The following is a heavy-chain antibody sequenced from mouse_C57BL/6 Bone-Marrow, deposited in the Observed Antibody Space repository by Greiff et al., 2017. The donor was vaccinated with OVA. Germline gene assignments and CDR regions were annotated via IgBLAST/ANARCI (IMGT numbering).Heavy chain of an antibody. J-gene: IGHJ1*03. D-gene: IGHD1-1*01. CDR2: IRSKSSNYAT. CDR1: GFTFNTYA. Sequence: EAGGGLVQPKGSLKLSCAASGFTFNTYAMHWVRQAPGKGLEWVARIRSKSSNYATYYADSVKDRFTISRDDSQSMLYLQMNNLKTEDTAMYYCVRDHYYGSSYDWYFDVWGTGTTVTVSS. V-gene: IGHV10-3*01. CDR3: VRDHYYGSSYDWYFDV.